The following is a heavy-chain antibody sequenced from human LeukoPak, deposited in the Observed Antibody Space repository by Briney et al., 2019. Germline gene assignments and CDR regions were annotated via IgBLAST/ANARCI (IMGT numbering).Heavy chain of an antibody. CDR1: GFTFSSYA. CDR3: AKGIAARNGFDY. CDR2: ISGSGGST. V-gene: IGHV3-23*01. Sequence: GSLRLSCAASGFTFSSYAMSWVRQAPGKGLEWVSAISGSGGSTYYADSVKGRFTISRDNSKNTLYLQMNSLRAEDTAVYYCAKGIAARNGFDYWGQGTLVTVSS. J-gene: IGHJ4*02. D-gene: IGHD6-6*01.